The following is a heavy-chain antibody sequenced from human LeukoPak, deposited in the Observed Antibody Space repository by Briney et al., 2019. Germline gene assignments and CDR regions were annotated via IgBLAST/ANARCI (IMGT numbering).Heavy chain of an antibody. CDR2: IYYSGST. CDR3: ASQAAQYQLLVYYYYYMDV. D-gene: IGHD2-2*01. V-gene: IGHV4-39*01. Sequence: PSETLSLTXTVSGGSISSSSYYWGWIRQPPGKGLEWIGSIYYSGSTYYNPSLKSRVTISVDTSKNQFSLKLSSVTAADTAVYYCASQAAQYQLLVYYYYYMDVWGKGTTVTVSS. J-gene: IGHJ6*03. CDR1: GGSISSSSYY.